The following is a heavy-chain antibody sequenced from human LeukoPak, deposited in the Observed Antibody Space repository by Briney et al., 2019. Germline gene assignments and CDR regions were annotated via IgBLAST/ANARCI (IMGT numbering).Heavy chain of an antibody. CDR3: ARDPTYYDFWSGYANYGMDV. CDR1: GFTFNKYA. CDR2: IKQDGSEK. D-gene: IGHD3-3*01. Sequence: GGSLRLSCAASGFTFNKYAMSWVRQAPGKGLEWVANIKQDGSEKYYVDSVKGRFTISRDNAKNSLYLQMNSLRAEDTAVYYCARDPTYYDFWSGYANYGMDVWGQGTTVTVSS. J-gene: IGHJ6*02. V-gene: IGHV3-7*01.